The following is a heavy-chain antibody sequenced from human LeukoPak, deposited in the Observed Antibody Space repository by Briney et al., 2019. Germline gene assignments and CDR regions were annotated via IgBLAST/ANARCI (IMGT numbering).Heavy chain of an antibody. CDR3: ARGAGSGWPIDK. CDR2: IMFSGGTR. CDR1: GFTFSSYA. D-gene: IGHD6-19*01. J-gene: IGHJ4*01. Sequence: PGGSLRLSCEASGFTFSSYAMSWVRQAPGKGLQSVSIMFSGGTRDYADAVRGRFSISRDSSQNTVSLQMNSLRVEDTAVYYCARGAGSGWPIDKWGQGTLVTVSS. V-gene: IGHV3-23*03.